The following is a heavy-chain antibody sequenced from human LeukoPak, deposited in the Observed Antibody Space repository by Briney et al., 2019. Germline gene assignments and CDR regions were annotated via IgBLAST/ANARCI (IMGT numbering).Heavy chain of an antibody. CDR1: GFTFSTYA. Sequence: PGGSLRLSCAASGFTFSTYAMSWVRQAPGKGLEWVSTISDSGGTTYCAESVEGRFTISRDNSKNTLYLHMNSLRAEDTALYYCVKYTIYYFGMDVWGQGTTVTVSS. D-gene: IGHD3-10*01. CDR3: VKYTIYYFGMDV. V-gene: IGHV3-23*01. J-gene: IGHJ6*02. CDR2: ISDSGGTT.